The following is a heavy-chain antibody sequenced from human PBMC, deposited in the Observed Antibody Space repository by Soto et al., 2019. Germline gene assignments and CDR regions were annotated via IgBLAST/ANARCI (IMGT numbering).Heavy chain of an antibody. Sequence: GGSLRLSCAASGFTFSSYGMHWVRQAPGKGLEWVAVISYDGSNKYYADSVKGRFTISRDNSKNTLYLQMNSLRAEDTAVYYCAKDRAIGDFWSGYYADYWGQGTLVTVSS. D-gene: IGHD3-3*01. CDR3: AKDRAIGDFWSGYYADY. CDR1: GFTFSSYG. CDR2: ISYDGSNK. V-gene: IGHV3-30*18. J-gene: IGHJ4*02.